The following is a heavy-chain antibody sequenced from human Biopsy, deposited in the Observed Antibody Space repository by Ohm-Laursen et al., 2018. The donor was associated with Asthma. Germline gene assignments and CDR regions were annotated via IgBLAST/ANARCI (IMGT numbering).Heavy chain of an antibody. CDR2: ISYTGNT. CDR1: GGSMSSSSYS. D-gene: IGHD6-13*01. Sequence: SQTLSLTWTVSGGSMSSSSYSWGWIRQPPGKGLEWIGSISYTGNTDIPSLRSRVTLSVDTSKNNFSLKLTSVTAADTAVYYCVRGSSSWHHGPFHYYYGLDVWGQGTTATVSS. V-gene: IGHV4-39*02. J-gene: IGHJ6*02. CDR3: VRGSSSWHHGPFHYYYGLDV.